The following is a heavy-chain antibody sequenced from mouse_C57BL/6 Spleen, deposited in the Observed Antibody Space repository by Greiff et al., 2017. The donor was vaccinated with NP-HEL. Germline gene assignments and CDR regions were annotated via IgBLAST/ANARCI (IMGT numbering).Heavy chain of an antibody. Sequence: EVQLQQSGPELVKPGASVKIPCKASRYTFTDYNMDWVKQSHGKSLEWIGDINPNNGGTIYNQKFKGKATLTVDKSSSTAYMELRSLTSEDTAVYYFAKDYRRSYWYFEVWGTGTTVTVSS. V-gene: IGHV1-18*01. D-gene: IGHD1-1*01. J-gene: IGHJ1*03. CDR1: RYTFTDYN. CDR2: INPNNGGT. CDR3: AKDYRRSYWYFEV.